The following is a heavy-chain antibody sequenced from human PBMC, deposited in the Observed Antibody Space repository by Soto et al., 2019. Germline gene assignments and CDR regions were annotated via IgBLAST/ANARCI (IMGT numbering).Heavy chain of an antibody. CDR1: GFTFSSYG. V-gene: IGHV3-30*18. D-gene: IGHD3-22*01. J-gene: IGHJ6*02. CDR3: ANLDYYDSSGYYPGYYYYGMDV. CDR2: ISYDGSNK. Sequence: PGGSLRLSCAASGFTFSSYGMHWVRQDPGKGLEWVAVISYDGSNKYYADSVKGRFTISRDNSKNTLYLQMNSLRAGDTAVYYCANLDYYDSSGYYPGYYYYGMDVWGQGTTVTVSS.